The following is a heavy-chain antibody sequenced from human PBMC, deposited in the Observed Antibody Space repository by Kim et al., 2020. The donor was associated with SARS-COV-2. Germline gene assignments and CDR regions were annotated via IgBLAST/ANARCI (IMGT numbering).Heavy chain of an antibody. J-gene: IGHJ6*03. V-gene: IGHV3-33*01. D-gene: IGHD3-9*01. Sequence: ANAVKGRFTISTDNSKNTLYLQMNSLRAEDTAVYYCARAKNFNLRTDMDGWGKGTTVTVSS. CDR3: ARAKNFNLRTDMDG.